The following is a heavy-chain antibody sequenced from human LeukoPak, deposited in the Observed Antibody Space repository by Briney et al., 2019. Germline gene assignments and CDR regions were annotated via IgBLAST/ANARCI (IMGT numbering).Heavy chain of an antibody. Sequence: PGGSLRLPCAPSGLTFNRFWENWVRQAPGRGLVCLANLYQCGCKNNYVDSVKGRFTISRDNAKNTLYLQMNSLRAEDTAVYYCARILTSSIVQPFDYWGQGTLVTVSS. D-gene: IGHD1-26*01. CDR3: ARILTSSIVQPFDY. CDR1: GLTFNRFW. J-gene: IGHJ4*02. CDR2: LYQCGCKN. V-gene: IGHV3-7*01.